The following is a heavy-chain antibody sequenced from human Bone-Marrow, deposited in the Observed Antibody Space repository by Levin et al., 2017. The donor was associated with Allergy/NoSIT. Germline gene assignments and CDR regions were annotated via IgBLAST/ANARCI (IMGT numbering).Heavy chain of an antibody. CDR1: GGSLRDSF. CDR2: ITHGGSA. Sequence: SQTLSLTCDVYGGSLRDSFWSWIRQSPGKGLEWIGEITHGGSADYNPSLKSRVTISVDTSKNQFSLHLRSMTAADTAIYYCARGAGSSRPSWFDPWGQGTLVTVSS. J-gene: IGHJ5*02. D-gene: IGHD2-15*01. CDR3: ARGAGSSRPSWFDP. V-gene: IGHV4-34*01.